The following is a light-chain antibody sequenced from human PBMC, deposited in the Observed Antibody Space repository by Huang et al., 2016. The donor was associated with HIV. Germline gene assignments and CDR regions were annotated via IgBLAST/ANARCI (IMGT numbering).Light chain of an antibody. J-gene: IGKJ1*01. V-gene: IGKV3-11*01. CDR2: DTS. CDR3: QQRDNWHWP. Sequence: EIVLTQSPATLSLSPGERATLSCRASQSVSSYLAWYQKKPGQAPRLVIYDTSNMAAGIPARVSGSGSGTDFTLTISSLEPEDFAVYYCQQRDNWHWPFGQGTKVEIK. CDR1: QSVSSY.